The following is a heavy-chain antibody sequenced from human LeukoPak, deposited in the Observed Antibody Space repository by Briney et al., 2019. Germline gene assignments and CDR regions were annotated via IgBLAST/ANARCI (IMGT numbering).Heavy chain of an antibody. CDR3: ASGELPNYYYGLDV. CDR1: GFTFSDYY. V-gene: IGHV3-11*04. CDR2: ISSSGRTI. Sequence: PGGSLRLSCAASGFTFSDYYMSWVRQAPGKGLEWVSYISSSGRTIYYADSVKGRFTISRDNAKNSLHLQMNSLRAEDTAVYYCASGELPNYYYGLDVWGQGTTVTVSS. J-gene: IGHJ6*02. D-gene: IGHD1-26*01.